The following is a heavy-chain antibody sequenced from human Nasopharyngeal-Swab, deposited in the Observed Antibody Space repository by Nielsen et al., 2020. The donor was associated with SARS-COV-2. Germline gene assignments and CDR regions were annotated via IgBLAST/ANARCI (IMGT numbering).Heavy chain of an antibody. V-gene: IGHV1-69*13. CDR1: GDTFSNYA. J-gene: IGHJ3*02. D-gene: IGHD2/OR15-2a*01. Sequence: SVKVSCKASGDTFSNYAISWVRQAPGQGPEWMGGIIPMFGTTSYVQKFQGRVTISADESTYTAYMELSSLRSEDTAVYYCARDNISMTFAFDIWGQGTMVTVSS. CDR3: ARDNISMTFAFDI. CDR2: IIPMFGTT.